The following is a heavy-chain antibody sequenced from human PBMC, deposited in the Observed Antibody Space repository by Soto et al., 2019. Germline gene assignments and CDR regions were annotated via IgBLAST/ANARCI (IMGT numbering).Heavy chain of an antibody. CDR2: INHSGST. CDR3: ARDYSGRVDY. V-gene: IGHV4-34*01. Sequence: QVQLQQWGAGLLKPSETLSLTCAVYGGSFSGYYWSWIRQPPGKGLEWIGEINHSGSTNYNPSLKCRVTISLDTSKNQFSLKLSSVTAADTAVYYCARDYSGRVDYWGQGTLVTVSS. J-gene: IGHJ4*02. D-gene: IGHD1-26*01. CDR1: GGSFSGYY.